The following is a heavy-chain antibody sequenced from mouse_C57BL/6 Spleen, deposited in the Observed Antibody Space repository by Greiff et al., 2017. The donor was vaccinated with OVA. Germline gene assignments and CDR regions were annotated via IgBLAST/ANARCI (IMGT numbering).Heavy chain of an antibody. J-gene: IGHJ2*01. CDR2: IRNKANNHAT. CDR3: TLGARYYFDY. V-gene: IGHV6-6*01. D-gene: IGHD3-1*01. Sequence: EVQVVESGGLVQPGGSMKLSCAASGFTFSDAWMDWVRQSPEKGLEWVAEIRNKANNHATYYAESVKGRFTISRDDSKSSVYLQMNSLRAEDTGIYYCTLGARYYFDYWGQGTTLTVSS. CDR1: GFTFSDAW.